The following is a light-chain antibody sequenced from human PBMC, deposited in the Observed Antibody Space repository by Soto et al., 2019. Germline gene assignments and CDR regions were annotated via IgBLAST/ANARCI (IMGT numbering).Light chain of an antibody. CDR2: GAS. CDR3: QQYGSSPPFT. Sequence: EIVLTQSPGTLSLSPGERATLSCRASQSVDGNYLAWYQQKPGQAPRLLTYGASSRATGIPDRFSASGSGTDFTLTISRLGPEDFAVYYCQQYGSSPPFTFGPGTRVDIK. J-gene: IGKJ3*01. CDR1: QSVDGNY. V-gene: IGKV3-20*01.